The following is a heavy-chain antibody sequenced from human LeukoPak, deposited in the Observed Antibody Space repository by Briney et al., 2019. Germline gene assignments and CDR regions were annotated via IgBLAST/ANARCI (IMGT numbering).Heavy chain of an antibody. D-gene: IGHD3-22*01. J-gene: IGHJ4*02. Sequence: SETLSHTCAVYGGSFSGCYWSWIRQPPGKGLEWIGEINHSRSTNYNPSLKSRVTISVDTSKNQFSLKLSSVTAADTAVYYCARADYYDSSAYYADYWGQGTLVTVSS. V-gene: IGHV4-34*01. CDR1: GGSFSGCY. CDR3: ARADYYDSSAYYADY. CDR2: INHSRST.